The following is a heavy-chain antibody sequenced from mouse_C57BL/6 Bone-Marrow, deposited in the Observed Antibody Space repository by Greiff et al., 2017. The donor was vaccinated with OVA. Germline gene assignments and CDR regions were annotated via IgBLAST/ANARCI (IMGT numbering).Heavy chain of an antibody. V-gene: IGHV2-5*01. CDR3: AKKGVRAVVAPYAMDY. Sequence: VQLQQSGPGLVQPSQSLSITCTVSGFSLTSYGVHWVRQSPGKGLEWLGVIWRGGSTDYNAAFMSRLSTTKDNSKSQVFFKMNSLQADDTAIYYCAKKGVRAVVAPYAMDYWGQGTSVTVSS. CDR2: IWRGGST. J-gene: IGHJ4*01. CDR1: GFSLTSYG. D-gene: IGHD1-1*01.